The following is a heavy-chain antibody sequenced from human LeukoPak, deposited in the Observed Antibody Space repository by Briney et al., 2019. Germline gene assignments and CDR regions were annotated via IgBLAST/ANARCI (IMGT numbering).Heavy chain of an antibody. CDR1: GFTFSSNW. D-gene: IGHD3-10*01. V-gene: IGHV3-7*03. CDR3: ATDRWDNPPSPYYYGSGSYPKLDY. CDR2: INEDGSEK. J-gene: IGHJ4*02. Sequence: PGGSLRLSCDASGFTFSSNWMSWVRQAPGKGLEWVAKINEDGSEKYYVDSVKGRFTISRDNAKNSLYLQMNSLRSEDTAVYYCATDRWDNPPSPYYYGSGSYPKLDYWGQGTLVTVSS.